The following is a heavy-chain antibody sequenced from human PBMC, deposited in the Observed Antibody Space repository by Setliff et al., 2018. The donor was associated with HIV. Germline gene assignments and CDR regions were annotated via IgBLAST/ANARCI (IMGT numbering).Heavy chain of an antibody. Sequence: SETLSLTCSVSGGSISSYYWSWIRQPPGKGLEWIGDIYYSGMTNYNPSLQSRVTISLDTSKNQFSLNLSSVTAADTAVYYCARRSPGGGYYMDVWGLGTTVTVSS. D-gene: IGHD3-16*01. J-gene: IGHJ6*03. V-gene: IGHV4-59*08. CDR1: GGSISSYY. CDR2: IYYSGMT. CDR3: ARRSPGGGYYMDV.